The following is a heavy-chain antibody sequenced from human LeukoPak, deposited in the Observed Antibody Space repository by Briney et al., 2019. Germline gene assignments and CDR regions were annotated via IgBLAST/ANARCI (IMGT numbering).Heavy chain of an antibody. CDR2: ISAYNGNT. CDR1: GYTFTSYG. J-gene: IGHJ4*02. V-gene: IGHV1-18*01. D-gene: IGHD3-10*01. Sequence: GASVKVSGKASGYTFTSYGISWVRQAPGQGLEWMGWISAYNGNTKYAQKLQGRVTVTTDTSTSTAYMELRSLRSDDTAVYYCARATLVRGVIRSYFDYWGQGTLVAVSS. CDR3: ARATLVRGVIRSYFDY.